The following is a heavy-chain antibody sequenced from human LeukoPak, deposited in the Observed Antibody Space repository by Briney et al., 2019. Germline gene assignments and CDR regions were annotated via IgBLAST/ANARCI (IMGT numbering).Heavy chain of an antibody. CDR2: INPSGGST. CDR3: ASQRGVVTASFDY. D-gene: IGHD2-21*02. CDR1: GYTFTSYY. J-gene: IGHJ4*02. Sequence: GASVKVSCKASGYTFTSYYMHWVRQAPGQGLEWMGIINPSGGSTSYAQKFQGRVTTTRDTSTSTVYMELSSLRSEDTAVYYCASQRGVVTASFDYWGQGTLVTVSS. V-gene: IGHV1-46*01.